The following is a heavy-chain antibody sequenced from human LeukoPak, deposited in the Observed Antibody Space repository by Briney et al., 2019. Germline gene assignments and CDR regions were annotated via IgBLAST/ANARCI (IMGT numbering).Heavy chain of an antibody. CDR3: AKVRFLDYYGMDV. D-gene: IGHD2-21*01. CDR2: ISGSGGST. CDR1: GFTFRSYA. Sequence: GGSLRLSCAASGFTFRSYAMSWVRQAPGKGLEWVSAISGSGGSTYYADSVKGRFTISRDNSKNTLYLQMNSLRAEDTAVYYCAKVRFLDYYGMDVWGQGTTVTVSS. J-gene: IGHJ6*02. V-gene: IGHV3-23*01.